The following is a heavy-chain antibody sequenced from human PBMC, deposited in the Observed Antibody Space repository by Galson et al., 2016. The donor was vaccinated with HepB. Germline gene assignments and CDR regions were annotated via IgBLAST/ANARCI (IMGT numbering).Heavy chain of an antibody. J-gene: IGHJ4*02. CDR3: TKDRFSYGSRSLDY. V-gene: IGHV3-23*01. CDR2: ISGSGGAT. CDR1: GFTFSDYA. D-gene: IGHD3-16*01. Sequence: SLRLSCAASGFTFSDYAMNWVRQAPGKGLEWVSVISGSGGATYYADSVKGRFTISRDNSKNTLYLQMNSLRAEDTAIYYCTKDRFSYGSRSLDYWGQGTLITVSS.